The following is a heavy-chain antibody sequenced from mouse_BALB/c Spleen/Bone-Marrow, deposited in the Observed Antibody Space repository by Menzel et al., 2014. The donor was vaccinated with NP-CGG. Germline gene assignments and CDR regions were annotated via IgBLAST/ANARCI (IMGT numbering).Heavy chain of an antibody. D-gene: IGHD1-1*01. Sequence: SGAELARPGASVKLSCKASGYTFTSYWMQWVKQRPGQGLEWIGAIYPGDGDTRYTQKFKGKATLTADKSSSTAYMQLSSLASEDSAAYYCAREGYYYGSSTYYAMDYWGQGTSVTVSS. J-gene: IGHJ4*01. CDR1: GYTFTSYW. V-gene: IGHV1-87*01. CDR2: IYPGDGDT. CDR3: AREGYYYGSSTYYAMDY.